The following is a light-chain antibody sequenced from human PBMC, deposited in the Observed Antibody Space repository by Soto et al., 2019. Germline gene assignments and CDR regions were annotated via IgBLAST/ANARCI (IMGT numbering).Light chain of an antibody. Sequence: DIQMTQSPSSLSASVGDRVTITCRASQGIKNWLAWYQQKPGKAPNILIYTGSSLQSGVPSRFSGSGSGTDFTLTINSLQPEDFATYYCQKAASFPITFGQGTRLEIK. J-gene: IGKJ5*01. CDR2: TGS. V-gene: IGKV1-12*01. CDR3: QKAASFPIT. CDR1: QGIKNW.